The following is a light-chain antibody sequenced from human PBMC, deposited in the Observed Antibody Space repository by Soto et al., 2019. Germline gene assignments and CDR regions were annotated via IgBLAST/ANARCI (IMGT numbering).Light chain of an antibody. J-gene: IGKJ2*01. CDR1: QSVSSAY. Sequence: EIVLTQSPGTLSLSPGERATLSCRASQSVSSAYLAWYQQIPGQAPRLLIYGASSRATGIPDMFSGSVSVTDFTLTISGLEPEDFAVYYCQQSGSSFYTFGQGTKLEIK. CDR3: QQSGSSFYT. V-gene: IGKV3-20*01. CDR2: GAS.